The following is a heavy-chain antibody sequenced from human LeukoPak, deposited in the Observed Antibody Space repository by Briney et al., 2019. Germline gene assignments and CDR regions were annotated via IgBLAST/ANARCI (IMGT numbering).Heavy chain of an antibody. V-gene: IGHV3-23*01. Sequence: PGGSLRLSCATSGFMFITYAMSWVSQAPGKGLEWVSIISYSGGTTYYADSVKGRFTVSRDNSKNTLYLQMKILRAEDTAVYYCLRQSCLGSDNYYFDYWGQGTLVAVSS. J-gene: IGHJ4*02. CDR1: GFMFITYA. D-gene: IGHD1-26*01. CDR2: ISYSGGTT. CDR3: LRQSCLGSDNYYFDY.